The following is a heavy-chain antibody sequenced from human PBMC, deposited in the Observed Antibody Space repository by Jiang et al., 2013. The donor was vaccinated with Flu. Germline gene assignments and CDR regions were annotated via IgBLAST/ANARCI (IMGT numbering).Heavy chain of an antibody. CDR1: GFTFSSYS. J-gene: IGHJ6*04. D-gene: IGHD3-10*01. V-gene: IGHV3-21*01. CDR3: ARDREITMVRGVPFYYGMDV. Sequence: VQLVESGGGLVKPGGSLRLSCAASGFTFSSYSMNWVRQAPGKGLEWVSSISSSSSYIYYADSVKGRFTISRDNAKNSLYLQMNSLRAEDTAVYYCARDREITMVRGVPFYYGMDVWGKGTTVTVSS. CDR2: ISSSSSYI.